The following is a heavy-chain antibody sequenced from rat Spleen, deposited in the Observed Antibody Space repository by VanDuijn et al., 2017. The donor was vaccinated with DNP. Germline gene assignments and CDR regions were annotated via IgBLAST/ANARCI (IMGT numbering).Heavy chain of an antibody. J-gene: IGHJ2*01. CDR2: ISTGGGNT. CDR1: GFTFDNYY. D-gene: IGHD1-11*01. Sequence: EVHLVESGGGLVQPGRSLKLSCAASGFTFDNYYMAWVRQAPTKGLEWVAAISTGGGNTYYRDSVKGRFTISRDNAKSTLYLQMDSLRSEETATYYCTKAGGYSPWYFDYWGQGVMVTVSS. CDR3: TKAGGYSPWYFDY. V-gene: IGHV5S11*01.